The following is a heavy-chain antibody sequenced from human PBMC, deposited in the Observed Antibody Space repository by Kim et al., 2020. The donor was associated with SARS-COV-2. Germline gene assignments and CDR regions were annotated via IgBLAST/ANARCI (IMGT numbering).Heavy chain of an antibody. CDR2: IRGSGGST. CDR3: ANIVGARNFYYYYYMDV. V-gene: IGHV3-23*01. J-gene: IGHJ6*03. D-gene: IGHD1-26*01. Sequence: GGSLRLSCAASGFTFSSYAMSWVRQAPGKGLEWVSAIRGSGGSTYYADSVKGRFTISRDNSKNTLYLQMNSLRAEDTAVYYCANIVGARNFYYYYYMDVGGKGTTVTVSS. CDR1: GFTFSSYA.